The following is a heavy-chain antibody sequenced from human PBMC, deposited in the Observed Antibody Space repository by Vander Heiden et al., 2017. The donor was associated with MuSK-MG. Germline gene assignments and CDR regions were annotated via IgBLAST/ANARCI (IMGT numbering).Heavy chain of an antibody. Sequence: QLQLQEPGPGPVKPSETLSLTCSVSAGPISSSSFYWAWIRQPPGKGLEWIGSMYYSGSTQNNPSLKSRVTISADTSKTQFSLKLRSVIAADTAVYYCASGAVGSAVLHWGQGTLVTVSS. CDR1: AGPISSSSFY. D-gene: IGHD6-25*01. V-gene: IGHV4-39*01. J-gene: IGHJ1*01. CDR2: MYYSGST. CDR3: ASGAVGSAVLH.